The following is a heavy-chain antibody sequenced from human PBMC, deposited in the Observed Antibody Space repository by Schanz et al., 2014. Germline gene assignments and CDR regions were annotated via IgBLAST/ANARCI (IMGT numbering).Heavy chain of an antibody. Sequence: QVLLQESGPVLVKPSETLSLTCTVSGGSISSGVHYWSWVRQPAGRGLEWIGFISYSGSTYYNPSLKSRVTISVDTSKNQFSLNLSSATAADTAVYYCARGGYGSGSYREFDYWGQGTLVTVSS. V-gene: IGHV4-31*03. J-gene: IGHJ4*02. CDR3: ARGGYGSGSYREFDY. D-gene: IGHD3-10*01. CDR1: GGSISSGVHY. CDR2: ISYSGST.